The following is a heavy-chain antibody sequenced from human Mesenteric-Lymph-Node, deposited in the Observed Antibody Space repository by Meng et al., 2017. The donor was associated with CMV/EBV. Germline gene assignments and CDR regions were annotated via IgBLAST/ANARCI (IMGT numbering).Heavy chain of an antibody. CDR1: GFSFSNYW. V-gene: IGHV3-74*01. J-gene: IGHJ4*02. CDR2: TNGDDSDT. CDR3: ARDTYYYFWIGSGSDY. Sequence: GESLKISCVASGFSFSNYWMHWARPVTGKGLVWVSRTNGDDSDTSYADSVKGRFIISRDNARNSVYLQMNSLRAEDTAVYYCARDTYYYFWIGSGSDYWGQGTLVTVSS. D-gene: IGHD3-3*01.